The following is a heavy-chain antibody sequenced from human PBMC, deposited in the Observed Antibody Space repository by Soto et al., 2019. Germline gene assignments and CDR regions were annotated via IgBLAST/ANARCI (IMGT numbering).Heavy chain of an antibody. D-gene: IGHD1-26*01. Sequence: ASVKVSCEPSGYSFSDYFIQWVRQAPGQGLEWVAWINPKTAATNYAKKFQGRVSLTWDTSSTTAYMELTRLRPDDTAVYYCARIKWGLNYYNGMDVWGQGTTVTVSS. CDR1: GYSFSDYF. CDR2: INPKTAAT. CDR3: ARIKWGLNYYNGMDV. J-gene: IGHJ6*02. V-gene: IGHV1-2*02.